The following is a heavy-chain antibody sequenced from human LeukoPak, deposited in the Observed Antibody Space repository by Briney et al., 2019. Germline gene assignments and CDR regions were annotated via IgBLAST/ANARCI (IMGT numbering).Heavy chain of an antibody. V-gene: IGHV3-9*01. CDR2: ISWDSGSI. Sequence: GGSLRLSCAASGFTFNNYAMNWVRQAPGKGLEWVSGISWDSGSIGYADSVRGRFTISRDNAKNSLYLQMNSLRAEDTALYYCAKDSSVEPYWYFDLWGRGTLVTVSS. CDR1: GFTFNNYA. J-gene: IGHJ2*01. CDR3: AKDSSVEPYWYFDL. D-gene: IGHD1-14*01.